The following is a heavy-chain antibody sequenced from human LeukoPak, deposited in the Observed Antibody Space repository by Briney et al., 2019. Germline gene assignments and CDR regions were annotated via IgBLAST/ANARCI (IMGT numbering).Heavy chain of an antibody. J-gene: IGHJ4*02. CDR1: GFTFSNYW. Sequence: GGSLRLSCAASGFTFSNYWMNWVRQAPGNGLVWVSRTNTDGSSTSYADSVKGRFTISRDNAKNSVFLQMNSLRAEDTAVYYCARDRSGALDYWGQGTVVTVSS. D-gene: IGHD1-26*01. V-gene: IGHV3-74*01. CDR3: ARDRSGALDY. CDR2: TNTDGSST.